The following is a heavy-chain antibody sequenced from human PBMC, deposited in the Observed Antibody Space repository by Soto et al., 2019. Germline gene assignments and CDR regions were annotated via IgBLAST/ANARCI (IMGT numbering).Heavy chain of an antibody. V-gene: IGHV4-59*01. CDR1: GGSISSYY. CDR3: ARDGRSSYSSGWYYFDC. Sequence: ETLSLTCTVSGGSISSYYWSWIRQAAGKGLEWIGYIYYSGSTNYNPSLKSRVTISVDTSKNQFSLKLSSVTAADTAVYYCARDGRSSYSSGWYYFDCWGQGTLVTVSS. D-gene: IGHD6-19*01. J-gene: IGHJ4*02. CDR2: IYYSGST.